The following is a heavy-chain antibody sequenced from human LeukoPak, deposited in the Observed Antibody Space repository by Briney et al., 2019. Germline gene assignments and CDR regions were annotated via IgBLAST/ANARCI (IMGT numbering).Heavy chain of an antibody. CDR2: ICGYNGYT. D-gene: IGHD3-22*01. CDR3: ARDLTHRRNYDSSGYQIVPAF. J-gene: IGHJ4*02. V-gene: IGHV1-18*01. CDR1: GDTFTSYG. Sequence: ASVKVSCKASGDTFTSYGISWVRQAPGQGLEWMGWICGYNGYTRYAQKLQGRVSMTTDTSTTTAYLELRSLRSDDTAVYYCARDLTHRRNYDSSGYQIVPAFWGQGTLVTVSS.